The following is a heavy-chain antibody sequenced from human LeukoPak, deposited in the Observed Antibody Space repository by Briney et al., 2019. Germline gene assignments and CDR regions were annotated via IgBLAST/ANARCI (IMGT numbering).Heavy chain of an antibody. Sequence: PSETLSLTCAVYGGSFSGYYWSWIRQPPGKGLEWNGEINHSGSTNHNPSLQSRVTLSVGTSNHQFSLKLSSVTAADTAVYYCARVPYYYGSGSYYKHWFDPWGQGTLVTVSS. CDR3: ARVPYYYGSGSYYKHWFDP. D-gene: IGHD3-10*01. CDR1: GGSFSGYY. CDR2: INHSGST. V-gene: IGHV4-34*01. J-gene: IGHJ5*02.